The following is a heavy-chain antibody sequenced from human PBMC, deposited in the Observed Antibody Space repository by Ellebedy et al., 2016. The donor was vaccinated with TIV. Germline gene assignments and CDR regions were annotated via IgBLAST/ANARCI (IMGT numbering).Heavy chain of an antibody. CDR2: ISFDGNNA. CDR1: GFNFSVFA. V-gene: IGHV3-30-3*01. CDR3: AREFYDSVTDFSPYYFDQ. D-gene: IGHD3-9*01. Sequence: GESLKISXAASGFNFSVFAMHWVRQAPGKGLDWVAVISFDGNNAFYSDSVKGRFTISRDNSKKSLYLQMDSLRADDTAVYYCAREFYDSVTDFSPYYFDQWGQGALVTVSS. J-gene: IGHJ4*02.